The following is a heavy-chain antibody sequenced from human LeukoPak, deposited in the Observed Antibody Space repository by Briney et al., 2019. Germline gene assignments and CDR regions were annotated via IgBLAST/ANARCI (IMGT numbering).Heavy chain of an antibody. CDR1: GFTFSSYS. Sequence: GGSLRLSCAASGFTFSSYSMNWVRQAPGKGLVWVSRTNSDETTIDYADSVKGRFTISRDNVKNTVYLQMNSLRAEDTAVYYCIRALTGRDDYWGQGTLVTVSS. J-gene: IGHJ4*02. CDR3: IRALTGRDDY. CDR2: TNSDETTI. D-gene: IGHD7-27*01. V-gene: IGHV3-74*01.